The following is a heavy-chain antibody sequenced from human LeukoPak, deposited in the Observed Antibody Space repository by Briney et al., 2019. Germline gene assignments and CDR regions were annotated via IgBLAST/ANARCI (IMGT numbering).Heavy chain of an antibody. J-gene: IGHJ5*02. Sequence: SETLSLTCTVSGGSISSYYWSWIRQPPGKGLEWIGEINHSGSTNYNPSLKSRVTISVDTSKNQFSLKLSSVTAADTAVYYCARGGNWFDPWGQGTLVTVSS. CDR3: ARGGNWFDP. V-gene: IGHV4-34*01. CDR2: INHSGST. CDR1: GGSISSYY.